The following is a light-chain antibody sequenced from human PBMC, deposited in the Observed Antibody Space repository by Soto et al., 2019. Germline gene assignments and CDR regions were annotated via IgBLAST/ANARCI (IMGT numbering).Light chain of an antibody. CDR3: QSYDSRLSGSV. CDR1: STDVGACNY. V-gene: IGLV2-8*01. Sequence: QSALTQPPSASGSPGQSVTISCTGTSTDVGACNYVSWYQQRPGKAPKLMIFEVTKRPSGVPDRFSGSKSGNTASLTVSGVQADDEADYYCQSYDSRLSGSVFGTGTKLTVL. J-gene: IGLJ1*01. CDR2: EVT.